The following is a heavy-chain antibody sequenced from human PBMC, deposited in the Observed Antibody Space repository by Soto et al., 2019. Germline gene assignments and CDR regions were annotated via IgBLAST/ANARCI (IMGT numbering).Heavy chain of an antibody. D-gene: IGHD3-3*01. CDR1: GFTFTSSA. CDR3: AAVPTFRLRGTISRDWYFDL. J-gene: IGHJ2*01. CDR2: IVVGSGNT. V-gene: IGHV1-58*01. Sequence: QMQLVQSGPEVKKPGTSVKVSCKASGFTFTSSAVQWVRQARGQRLEWIGWIVVGSGNTNYAQKLQERVTITRDMSTSTAYMELSSLRSEDTAVYYCAAVPTFRLRGTISRDWYFDLWGRGTLVTVSS.